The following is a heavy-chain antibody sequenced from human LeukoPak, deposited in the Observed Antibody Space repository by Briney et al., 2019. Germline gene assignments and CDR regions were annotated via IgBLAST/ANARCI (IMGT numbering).Heavy chain of an antibody. CDR1: GFTFSRYA. CDR2: IGGSGGAI. V-gene: IGHV3-23*01. CDR3: AKEITKTPFRPGEYTVTKGYFDY. D-gene: IGHD4-17*01. Sequence: GGSLRLSCGASGFTFSRYAMSWVRQAPGKGLQWASEIGGSGGAIYYADSVKGRFTISRDNAKNSLYLQMNSLRAEDTAVYYCAKEITKTPFRPGEYTVTKGYFDYWGQGTLVTVSS. J-gene: IGHJ4*02.